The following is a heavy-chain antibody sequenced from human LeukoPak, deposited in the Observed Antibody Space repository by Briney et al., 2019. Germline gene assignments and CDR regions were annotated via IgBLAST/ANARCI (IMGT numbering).Heavy chain of an antibody. J-gene: IGHJ4*02. CDR2: IYHSGST. CDR3: ARISQGYYFDY. CDR1: GGSISSGDYY. Sequence: SETLSLTCTVSGGSISSGDYYWSWIRQPPGKGLEWIGEIYHSGSTNYNPSLKSRVTISVDKSKNQFSLKLSSVTAADTAVYYCARISQGYYFDYWGQGTLVTVSS. V-gene: IGHV4-39*07.